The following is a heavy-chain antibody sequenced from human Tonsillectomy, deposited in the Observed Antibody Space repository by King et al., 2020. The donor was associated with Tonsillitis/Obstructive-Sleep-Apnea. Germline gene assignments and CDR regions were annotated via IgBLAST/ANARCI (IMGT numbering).Heavy chain of an antibody. D-gene: IGHD3-3*01. Sequence: VQLVESGSELKKPGASVKVSCKASGYIFNSYAMNWVRQAPGQGLEWMGWISTNTGNPTYVQGFTGRFVFSLDTSVNTAYLQINSLKAEDTAVYYCAREKGILGVVNDAFDIGGQGTRVTVSS. V-gene: IGHV7-4-1*02. CDR2: ISTNTGNP. J-gene: IGHJ3*02. CDR3: AREKGILGVVNDAFDI. CDR1: GYIFNSYA.